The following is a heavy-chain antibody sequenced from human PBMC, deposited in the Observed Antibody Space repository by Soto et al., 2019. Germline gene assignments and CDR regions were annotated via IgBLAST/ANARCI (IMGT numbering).Heavy chain of an antibody. CDR2: IKADGAEK. V-gene: IGHV3-7*03. CDR3: VTAVRGYKANGDL. CDR1: GFTLSSYW. Sequence: GGSLRLSCVGSGFTLSSYWMGWDRQTPGKGLEWVATIKADGAEKYHVDSVKGRFTFSRDNAKTSVYLEMNRLRAEDTAVSYCVTAVRGYKANGDLWGQGTTVTSP. J-gene: IGHJ6*02. D-gene: IGHD5-12*01.